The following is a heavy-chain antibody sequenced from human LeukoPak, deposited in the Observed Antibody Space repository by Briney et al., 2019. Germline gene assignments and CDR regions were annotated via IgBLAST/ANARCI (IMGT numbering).Heavy chain of an antibody. D-gene: IGHD1-26*01. Sequence: GGSLRLSCAASGFTFSSYWMHWVRQAPGKGLVWVSRINSDGSSTSYADSVKGRFTISRDNSRNTLYLQMNSLRAEDTAVYYCARTLVGATTAAYWGQGTLVTVSS. CDR1: GFTFSSYW. CDR2: INSDGSST. V-gene: IGHV3-74*01. J-gene: IGHJ4*02. CDR3: ARTLVGATTAAY.